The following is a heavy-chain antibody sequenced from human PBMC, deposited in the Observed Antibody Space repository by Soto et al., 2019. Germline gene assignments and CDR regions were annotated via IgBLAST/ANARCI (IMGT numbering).Heavy chain of an antibody. CDR2: ISSSGTI. CDR1: GGSIRDYF. J-gene: IGHJ6*02. D-gene: IGHD3-9*01. V-gene: IGHV4-59*01. Sequence: LSLTCSVSGGSIRDYFWTWVRQPPGKGLEWIGYISSSGTINYNSSLKSRVTISLDTSRNHFSLKLSSVTTADTAVYFCARDRKLVIPGNYYYYGMDVWGQGTTVTVSS. CDR3: ARDRKLVIPGNYYYYGMDV.